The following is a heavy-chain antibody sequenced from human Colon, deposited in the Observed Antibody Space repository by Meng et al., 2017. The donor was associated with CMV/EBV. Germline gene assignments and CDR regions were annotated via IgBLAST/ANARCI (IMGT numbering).Heavy chain of an antibody. V-gene: IGHV3-72*01. CDR2: SRDRANSYST. Sequence: GFSFSDHYIDGVRQAPGKGLGLVARSRDRANSYSTEYVASVKGRFTISRDGSKSSLYLQMNSLKIEDTAVYYCVRRQEGSGYLADYYWGQGTLVTVSS. J-gene: IGHJ4*02. D-gene: IGHD3-22*01. CDR3: VRRQEGSGYLADYY. CDR1: GFSFSDHY.